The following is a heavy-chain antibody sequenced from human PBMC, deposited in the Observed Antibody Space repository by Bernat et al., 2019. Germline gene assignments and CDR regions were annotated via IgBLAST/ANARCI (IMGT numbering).Heavy chain of an antibody. CDR3: ARGGVPATLYYFDY. CDR1: GFTVSSNF. D-gene: IGHD1-1*01. CDR2: IFSGGTI. V-gene: IGHV3-53*01. Sequence: EVQLVESGGGLIQPGGSLRLSCAASGFTVSSNFMSWVRQAPGKGLEWVSVIFSGGTIYYADSVKGRFTISRDNSKSTLSLQMNNLRAEDTAVYYCARGGVPATLYYFDYWGQGTLVTVSS. J-gene: IGHJ4*02.